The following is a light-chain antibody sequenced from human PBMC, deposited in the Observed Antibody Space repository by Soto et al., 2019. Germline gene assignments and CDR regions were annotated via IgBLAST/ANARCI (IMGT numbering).Light chain of an antibody. V-gene: IGLV1-47*01. Sequence: QSVLTQPPSASETPGQRVTISCSGSSSNLGSNYVYWYQQLPGTAPKLLIYRNSQRPSGVPDRFSGSKSGTSASLAISGLRSDDEGDYYCATWDDSLSVVIFGGGTKLTVL. CDR3: ATWDDSLSVVI. CDR1: SSNLGSNY. J-gene: IGLJ2*01. CDR2: RNS.